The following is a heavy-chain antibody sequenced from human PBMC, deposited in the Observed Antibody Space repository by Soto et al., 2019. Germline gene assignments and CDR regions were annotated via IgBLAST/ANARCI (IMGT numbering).Heavy chain of an antibody. V-gene: IGHV4-30-4*01. CDR1: GGSISSGDYY. D-gene: IGHD3-3*01. CDR3: ARQTYYDFWSGYSGTDYFDY. Sequence: TSETLSLTCTVSGGSISSGDYYWSWIRQPPGKGLEWIGYIYYSGSTYYNPSLKSRVTISVDTSKNQFSLKLSSVTAADTAVYYCARQTYYDFWSGYSGTDYFDYWGQGTLVTSPQ. CDR2: IYYSGST. J-gene: IGHJ4*02.